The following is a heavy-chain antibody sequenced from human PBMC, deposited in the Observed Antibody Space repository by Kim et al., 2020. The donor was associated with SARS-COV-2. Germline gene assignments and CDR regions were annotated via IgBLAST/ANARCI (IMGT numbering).Heavy chain of an antibody. V-gene: IGHV3-74*01. J-gene: IGHJ4*02. CDR1: GFTFSSHW. D-gene: IGHD6-19*01. CDR2: INSDGSTI. Sequence: GGSLRLSCAASGFTFSSHWMHWVRQAPGKGLVWVSRINSDGSTISYADSVKGRFTISRDNAKITLYLQMNSLRAEDTAVYYCARRQFTSGWYCFDYWGQGTLVTVSS. CDR3: ARRQFTSGWYCFDY.